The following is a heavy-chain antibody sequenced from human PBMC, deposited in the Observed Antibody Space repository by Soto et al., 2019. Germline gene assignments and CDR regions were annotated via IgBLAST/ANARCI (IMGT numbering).Heavy chain of an antibody. D-gene: IGHD1-20*01. CDR2: IDTGSKFM. CDR3: ARETESYTWNAGLMDV. V-gene: IGHV3-21*01. Sequence: EVQLVESGGGLVKPGGSLRLSCAASGFTFSAYTMNWVRQAPGKGLEWISSIDTGSKFMFYAGSVTGRFTISRDNAKSSLDLQITSLRVEDTAVYYCARETESYTWNAGLMDVWGQGTTVTVSS. CDR1: GFTFSAYT. J-gene: IGHJ6*02.